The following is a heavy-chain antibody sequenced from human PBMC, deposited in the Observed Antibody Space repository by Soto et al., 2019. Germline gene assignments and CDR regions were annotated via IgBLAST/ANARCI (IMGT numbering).Heavy chain of an antibody. CDR3: AKERQLSGMDV. CDR1: GFTFSSYG. CDR2: ISYDGSNK. V-gene: IGHV3-30*18. Sequence: GGSLRLSCADSGFTFSSYGMHWVRQAPGKGLEWVAVISYDGSNKYYADSVKGRFTISRDNSKNTLYLQMNSLRAEDTAVYYCAKERQLSGMDVWGQGTTVTVSS. D-gene: IGHD5-18*01. J-gene: IGHJ6*02.